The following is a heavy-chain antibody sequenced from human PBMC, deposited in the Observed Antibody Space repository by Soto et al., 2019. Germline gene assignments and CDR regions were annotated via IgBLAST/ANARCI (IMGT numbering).Heavy chain of an antibody. J-gene: IGHJ2*01. D-gene: IGHD5-12*01. CDR1: GFTFSSYG. CDR3: AKETSGYGDWSFDL. Sequence: QVQLVESWGGVVQPGRSLRRSCAASGFTFSSYGMHWVRQAPGKGLEWVAVISYDGSNKYYADSVKGRFTISRDNYKKMLYLQMNSLRAEDTAVYYCAKETSGYGDWSFDLWGRGTLVPVSS. V-gene: IGHV3-30*18. CDR2: ISYDGSNK.